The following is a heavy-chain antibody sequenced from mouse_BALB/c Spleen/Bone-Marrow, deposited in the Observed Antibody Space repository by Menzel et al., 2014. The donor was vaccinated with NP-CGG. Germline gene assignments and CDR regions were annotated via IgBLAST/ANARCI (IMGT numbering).Heavy chain of an antibody. CDR2: IDPENGDT. CDR3: GDGNFYALDY. V-gene: IGHV14-4*02. J-gene: IGHJ4*01. D-gene: IGHD2-1*01. CDR1: GFNIKDYY. Sequence: VQLKQSGAELVRSGASVKLSCTASGFNIKDYYIHWVKQRPEQGLEWIGWIDPENGDTEYAPKFQGKATMTADTSSNTAYLQLSSLTSVDTAVYYCGDGNFYALDYWGQGTSVTVSS.